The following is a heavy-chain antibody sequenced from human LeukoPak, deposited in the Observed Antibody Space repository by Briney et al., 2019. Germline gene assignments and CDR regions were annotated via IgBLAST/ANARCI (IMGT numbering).Heavy chain of an antibody. CDR3: AKRMEYYGGMDV. J-gene: IGHJ6*02. CDR1: GCTFSRHD. CDR2: ISYDGTNK. Sequence: PGRTLRLSCAASGCTFSRHDRRWVRQAPGRGLEWMALISYDGTNKYYGDPVRGRFTISRDNSKNTLYLQRNSLRPENAAVYYYAKRMEYYGGMDVWGQGTTVTVSS. D-gene: IGHD1-1*01. V-gene: IGHV3-30*18.